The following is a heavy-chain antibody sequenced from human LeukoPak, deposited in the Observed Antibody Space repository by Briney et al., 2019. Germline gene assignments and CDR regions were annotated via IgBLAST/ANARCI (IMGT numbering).Heavy chain of an antibody. D-gene: IGHD1-1*01. V-gene: IGHV4-39*07. J-gene: IGHJ4*02. CDR1: GGSISSSSYY. Sequence: SETLSLTCTVSGGSISSSSYYWGWIRQPPGKGPEWIGSIYYSGSPYYNPSLKSRVTMSVDTSKNQFSLKLSSVTAADTAVYYCARDRGTWNDDGFDYWGQGTLVTVSS. CDR2: IYYSGSP. CDR3: ARDRGTWNDDGFDY.